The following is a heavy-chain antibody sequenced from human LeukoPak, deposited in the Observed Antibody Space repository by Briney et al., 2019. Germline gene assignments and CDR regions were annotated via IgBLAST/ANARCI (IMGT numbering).Heavy chain of an antibody. CDR2: ISNGNT. J-gene: IGHJ4*02. CDR1: GFPFANHA. CDR3: ARLSTCSGGSCLDY. V-gene: IGHV3-21*04. Sequence: GGSLRLSCAASGFPFANHAMSWVRQPPGKGLEWVSAISNGNTYYADSVRGRFTISRDNAKNSLYLQMNSLRAEDTAIYYCARLSTCSGGSCLDYWGQGTLVTVSS. D-gene: IGHD2-15*01.